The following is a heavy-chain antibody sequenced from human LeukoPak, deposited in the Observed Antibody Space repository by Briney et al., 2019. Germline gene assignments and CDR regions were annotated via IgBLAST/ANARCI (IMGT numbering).Heavy chain of an antibody. CDR1: GFTFSSYW. Sequence: PGGSLRLSCAASGFTFSSYWMSWVRQAPGKGLEWVANVKKDGSEKYYVDSVKGRFTISRDNTKNLLYLQMDSLSVEDTAVYYCATEQHLGGLNYWGQGTLVTVSS. J-gene: IGHJ4*02. V-gene: IGHV3-7*01. CDR2: VKKDGSEK. D-gene: IGHD6-13*01. CDR3: ATEQHLGGLNY.